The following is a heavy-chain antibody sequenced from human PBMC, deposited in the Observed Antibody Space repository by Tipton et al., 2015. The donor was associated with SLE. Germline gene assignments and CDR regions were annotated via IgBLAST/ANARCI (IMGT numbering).Heavy chain of an antibody. D-gene: IGHD2-15*01. CDR2: IYYSGST. CDR3: ARGYCSGGSCLPFDY. Sequence: TLSLTCTVSGGSISSHYWSWIRQPPGKGLEWIGYIYYSGSTNYNPSLKSRVTISVDTSKNQFSLKLSSVTAADTAVYYCARGYCSGGSCLPFDYWGQGTLVTVPS. CDR1: GGSISSHY. J-gene: IGHJ4*02. V-gene: IGHV4-59*11.